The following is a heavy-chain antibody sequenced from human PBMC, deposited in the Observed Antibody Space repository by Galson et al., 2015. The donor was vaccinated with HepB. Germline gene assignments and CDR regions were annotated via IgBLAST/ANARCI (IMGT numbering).Heavy chain of an antibody. CDR2: IYYSGST. D-gene: IGHD3-16*01. J-gene: IGHJ3*02. CDR1: GGSISSSSYY. V-gene: IGHV4-39*07. CDR3: ARDNSLTLRPFGGDAFDI. Sequence: SETLSLTCTVSGGSISSSSYYWGWIRQPPGKGLEWIGSIYYSGSTYYDPSLKSRVTISVDTSKNQFSLKLSSVTAADTAVYYCARDNSLTLRPFGGDAFDIWGQGTMVTVSS.